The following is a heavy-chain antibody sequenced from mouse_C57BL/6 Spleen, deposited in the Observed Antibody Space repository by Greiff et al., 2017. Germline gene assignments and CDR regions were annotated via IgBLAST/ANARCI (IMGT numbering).Heavy chain of an antibody. J-gene: IGHJ3*01. CDR1: GYTFTSYW. CDR3: AYYGSSYGGFAY. D-gene: IGHD1-1*01. V-gene: IGHV1-50*01. Sequence: QVQLQQPGAELVKPGASVKLSCKASGYTFTSYWMQWVKQRPGQGLEWIGEIDPSDSDTNYNQKFKGKATLTVDTSSSTAYMQLSSLTSEDSAVYYCAYYGSSYGGFAYWGQGTLVTVSA. CDR2: IDPSDSDT.